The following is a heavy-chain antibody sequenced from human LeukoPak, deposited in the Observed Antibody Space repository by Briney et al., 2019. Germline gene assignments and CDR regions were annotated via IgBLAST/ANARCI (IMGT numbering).Heavy chain of an antibody. CDR1: GITLSSYW. J-gene: IGHJ3*02. V-gene: IGHV3-7*05. CDR3: VRDQGAFDM. CDR2: IKQDASEK. Sequence: GGSLRLSCAGSGITLSSYWMSWVRPAAGKGLEWVGNIKQDASEKYFVDSLRGRFTISRDNAKNSLFLQMNSLRADDTAIYYCVRDQGAFDMWGHGTMVTVSS.